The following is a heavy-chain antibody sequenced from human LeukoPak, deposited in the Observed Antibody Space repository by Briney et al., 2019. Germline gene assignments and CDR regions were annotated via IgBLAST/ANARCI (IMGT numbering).Heavy chain of an antibody. CDR3: ARVGGSSWGYFYYHMDV. V-gene: IGHV3-74*01. D-gene: IGHD6-13*01. J-gene: IGHJ6*03. CDR2: INSDGSSP. Sequence: GGSLRPSCAASGFTFTSYLMHRVRQAPGKGLVWVSGINSDGSSPTYADSVKGRFTISRDNAKNTLYLQMNSLRAEDTAVYYCARVGGSSWGYFYYHMDVWGKGTAVTVSS. CDR1: GFTFTSYL.